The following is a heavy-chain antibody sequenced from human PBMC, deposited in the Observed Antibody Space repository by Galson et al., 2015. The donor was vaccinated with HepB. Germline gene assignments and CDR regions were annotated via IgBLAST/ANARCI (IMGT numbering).Heavy chain of an antibody. Sequence: SLRLSCAASGFTFSRNSMHWVRQAPGKGLEWVAVTWHDGGNKYYADSVKGRFTISRDNSKNTVSLQMNSLREEDTAVYYCARSMQVVAAADHWGQGTLVTVSS. J-gene: IGHJ4*02. V-gene: IGHV3-33*01. CDR3: ARSMQVVAAADH. CDR1: GFTFSRNS. D-gene: IGHD6-13*01. CDR2: TWHDGGNK.